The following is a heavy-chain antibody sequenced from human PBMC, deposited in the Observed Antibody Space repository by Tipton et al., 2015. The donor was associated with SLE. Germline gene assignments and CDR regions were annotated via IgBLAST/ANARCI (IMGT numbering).Heavy chain of an antibody. CDR2: IYYTGNT. J-gene: IGHJ4*02. Sequence: TLSLTCSVSGGSVRSVSYYWSWIRQSPGKGLEWIGEIYYTGNTKYNPSLKSRVSTPIDTSRNQFSLNLNSVTAADTAVYFCARDRGGDYFDSWGQGTLVTVSS. CDR1: GGSVRSVSYY. V-gene: IGHV4-61*01. CDR3: ARDRGGDYFDS. D-gene: IGHD3-10*01.